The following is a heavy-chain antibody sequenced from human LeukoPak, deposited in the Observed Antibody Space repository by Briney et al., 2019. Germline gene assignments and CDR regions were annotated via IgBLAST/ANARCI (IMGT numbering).Heavy chain of an antibody. V-gene: IGHV3-15*01. Sequence: GGSLRLSCAASGFTFSNAWMTWVRQAPGKGLEWVGRIYSKTDGGTTDDAAPVKGRFTISRDDSKNTLYLQMNSLKTEDTGVYYCTKDRPAGGGYDWGQGTLVTVSS. CDR3: TKDRPAGGGYD. CDR1: GFTFSNAW. D-gene: IGHD1-26*01. J-gene: IGHJ4*02. CDR2: IYSKTDGGTT.